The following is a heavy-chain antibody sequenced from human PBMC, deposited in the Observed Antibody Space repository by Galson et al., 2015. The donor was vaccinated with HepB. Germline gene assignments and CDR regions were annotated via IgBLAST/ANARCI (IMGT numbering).Heavy chain of an antibody. CDR3: AHRIYDSSGERFDY. CDR2: IYWNDDK. Sequence: PALVKPTQTLTLTCTFSGFSLSTSGVGAGWIRQPPGKALEWLALIYWNDDKHYSPSLNSRLNITRDTSKNQVVLTMTNVDPVDTATYYCAHRIYDSSGERFDYWGQGTLVTVSS. V-gene: IGHV2-5*01. J-gene: IGHJ4*02. CDR1: GFSLSTSGVG. D-gene: IGHD3-22*01.